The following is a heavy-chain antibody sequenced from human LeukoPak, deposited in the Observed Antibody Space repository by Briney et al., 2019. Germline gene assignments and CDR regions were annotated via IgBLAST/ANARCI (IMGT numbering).Heavy chain of an antibody. J-gene: IGHJ4*02. D-gene: IGHD1-1*01. CDR3: ARVISAWNAYFDY. CDR2: IWYDGSNK. V-gene: IGHV3-33*01. Sequence: GGSLRLSCAASGFTFSSYGMHWVRQAPGKGLEWVAAIWYDGSNKYYADSVKGRFTISRDNSKNTLYLQMNSLRAEDTAVYYCARVISAWNAYFDYWGQGTLVTVSS. CDR1: GFTFSSYG.